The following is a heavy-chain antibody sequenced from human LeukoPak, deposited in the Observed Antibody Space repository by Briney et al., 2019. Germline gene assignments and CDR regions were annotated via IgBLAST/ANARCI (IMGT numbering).Heavy chain of an antibody. Sequence: SVKVSCKASGGTFSNYAFSWVRQAPGQGLEWMGGIIPINGGTNYTQKFQDRITITADESTNTAYMELRSLRSEDTAVYYCARVSHTGTADTPIFVFDHWGQGTLVIVSS. CDR2: IIPINGGT. J-gene: IGHJ4*02. CDR1: GGTFSNYA. V-gene: IGHV1-69*01. D-gene: IGHD2-15*01. CDR3: ARVSHTGTADTPIFVFDH.